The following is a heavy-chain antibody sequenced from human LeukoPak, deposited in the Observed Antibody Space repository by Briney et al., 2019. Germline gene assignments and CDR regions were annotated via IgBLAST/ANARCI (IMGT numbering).Heavy chain of an antibody. J-gene: IGHJ4*02. CDR2: IYYSGST. CDR1: GVSVSSGSYY. Sequence: PSETLSLTCTVSGVSVSSGSYYWSWIRQPPGKGLEWIGYIYYSGSTNYNPSLKSRVTISVDTSKNQFSLKLSSVTAADTAVYYCARVSAPFDYWGQGTLVTVSS. CDR3: ARVSAPFDY. D-gene: IGHD2-15*01. V-gene: IGHV4-61*01.